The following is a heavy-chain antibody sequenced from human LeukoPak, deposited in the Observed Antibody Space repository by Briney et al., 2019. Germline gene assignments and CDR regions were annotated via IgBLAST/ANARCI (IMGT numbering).Heavy chain of an antibody. CDR3: AKVEGVTMIVVVIASFDS. CDR1: VFTFSSYA. J-gene: IGHJ4*02. CDR2: ISGSGGST. V-gene: IGHV3-23*01. Sequence: GGSRRLSCAASVFTFSSYAMSWVRQPAGKGLEGFSAISGSGGSTYYADSVKGRFTTSTDNSKNTLYLQMNSLRAEDTAVYYCAKVEGVTMIVVVIASFDSWGQGTLVTVSS. D-gene: IGHD3-22*01.